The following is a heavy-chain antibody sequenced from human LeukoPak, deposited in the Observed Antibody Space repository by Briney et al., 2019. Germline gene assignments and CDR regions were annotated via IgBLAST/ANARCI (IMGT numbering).Heavy chain of an antibody. Sequence: ASVRVSCKASGYTFTGYYVHWVRQAPGQGLEWMGWINPNSGGTNYAQQLQGRVTMTRDTSISTTYMELSRLTSDDTAVYYCARGGGSYHVDYWGQGTLVTVSS. D-gene: IGHD1-26*01. CDR1: GYTFTGYY. CDR3: ARGGGSYHVDY. CDR2: INPNSGGT. V-gene: IGHV1-2*02. J-gene: IGHJ4*02.